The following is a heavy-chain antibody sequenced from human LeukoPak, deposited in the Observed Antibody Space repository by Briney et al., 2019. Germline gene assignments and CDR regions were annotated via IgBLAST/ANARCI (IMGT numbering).Heavy chain of an antibody. V-gene: IGHV3-7*01. CDR1: GLPFSDYW. D-gene: IGHD3-22*01. J-gene: IGHJ4*02. Sequence: PGGSLRLSCVASGLPFSDYWMSWVRQAPGKGLEWVANIKQDESENYYVDSVRGRFTISRDNAKTSLYLQMNSLRVEDTAVYYCARGSHSSSYGFDYWGQGALVTVSS. CDR2: IKQDESEN. CDR3: ARGSHSSSYGFDY.